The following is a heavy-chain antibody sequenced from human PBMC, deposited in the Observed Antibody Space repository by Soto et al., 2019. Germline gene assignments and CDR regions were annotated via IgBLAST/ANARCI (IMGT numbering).Heavy chain of an antibody. V-gene: IGHV3-33*01. J-gene: IGHJ6*02. D-gene: IGHD3-22*01. CDR3: ARSRITMIHRINYGMDV. CDR1: GFTFSSYG. CDR2: IWYDGSNK. Sequence: GGSLRLSCAASGFTFSSYGMHWVRQAPGKGLEWVAVIWYDGSNKYYADSVKGRFTISRDNSKNTLYLQMNSLRAEDTAVYYCARSRITMIHRINYGMDVWGQGTTVTVSS.